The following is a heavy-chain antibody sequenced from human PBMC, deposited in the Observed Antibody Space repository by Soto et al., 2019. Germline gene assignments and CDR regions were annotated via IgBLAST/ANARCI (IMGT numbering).Heavy chain of an antibody. J-gene: IGHJ5*02. Sequence: QVQLQESGPGLVKHSQTLSLTCTVSGGSISSGDYYWSWIRQPPGKGLEWIGYIYYSGSTSYNPSLKSRVTISVDTSKNQFSLNLSSVTAADTAMYYCARAGVATIYPGNNWFDPWGQGTLVTVSS. V-gene: IGHV4-30-4*01. D-gene: IGHD5-12*01. CDR3: ARAGVATIYPGNNWFDP. CDR2: IYYSGST. CDR1: GGSISSGDYY.